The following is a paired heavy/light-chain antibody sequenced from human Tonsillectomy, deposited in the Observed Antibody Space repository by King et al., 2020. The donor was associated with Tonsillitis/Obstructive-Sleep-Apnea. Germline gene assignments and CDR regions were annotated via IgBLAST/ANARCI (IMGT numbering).Heavy chain of an antibody. CDR1: GDSISSGTYY. J-gene: IGHJ5*02. CDR2: VYYNGST. V-gene: IGHV4-39*01. Sequence: QLQLQESGPGLVKPSETLSHTCTVSGDSISSGTYYWGWIRQPPGKGLEWIGSVYYNGSTYYNPSLKSRVTISVDTSKNQFSLNLSSVTAADTAVYYCARHYYDFWNNWFDPWGHGTLVTVSS. D-gene: IGHD3-3*01. CDR3: ARHYYDFWNNWFDP.
Light chain of an antibody. V-gene: IGKV1-12*01. J-gene: IGKJ3*01. Sequence: DIQMTQSPSSVSASVGDRVTITCRASQGISSWLAWYQQKPGKAPKLLIYAASSLQSGVPSRFSGSGSGTDFTLTISSLQPEDFATYYCQQANSSPLTFGPGTKVDIK. CDR2: AAS. CDR1: QGISSW. CDR3: QQANSSPLT.